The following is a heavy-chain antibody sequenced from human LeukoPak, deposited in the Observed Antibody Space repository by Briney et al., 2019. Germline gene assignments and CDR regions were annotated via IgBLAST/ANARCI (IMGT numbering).Heavy chain of an antibody. V-gene: IGHV3-21*01. CDR2: ISSSSSYI. Sequence: GGSLRLSCAASGFTFSSYSMNWVRQAPGKGLEWVSSISSSSSYIYYADSVKGRFTISRDNAKNSLYLQMNSLRAEDTAVYYCARAPGSSGYVDYWGQGTLVTVSS. CDR3: ARAPGSSGYVDY. D-gene: IGHD6-13*01. CDR1: GFTFSSYS. J-gene: IGHJ4*02.